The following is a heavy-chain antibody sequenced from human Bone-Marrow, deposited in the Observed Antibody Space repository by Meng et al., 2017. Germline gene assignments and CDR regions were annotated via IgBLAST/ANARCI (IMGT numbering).Heavy chain of an antibody. J-gene: IGHJ6*02. V-gene: IGHV4-39*07. CDR1: GGSISSSSYY. Sequence: ESLKISCSVSGGSISSSSYYWGWIRQPPGKGLEWIGSIYYSGSTYYNPSLKSRVTISVDTSKNQFSLKLSSVTAADTAVYYCARDRCWGVAATRGYYYGMDVWGQGTTVTVSS. CDR2: IYYSGST. CDR3: ARDRCWGVAATRGYYYGMDV. D-gene: IGHD2-15*01.